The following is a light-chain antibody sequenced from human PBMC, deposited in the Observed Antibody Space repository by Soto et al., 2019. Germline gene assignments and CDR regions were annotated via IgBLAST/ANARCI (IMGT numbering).Light chain of an antibody. Sequence: QSALTQPASVSGSPGQSITISCTGTSSDVGAYDYVSWYQQHPGKAPKLMIYDVYARPSGVSHRFSGSKSGNTASLTISGLQSDDEADYYCSSYTTTNTLVFGGGTKLTVL. CDR3: SSYTTTNTLV. V-gene: IGLV2-14*03. CDR2: DVY. J-gene: IGLJ2*01. CDR1: SSDVGAYDY.